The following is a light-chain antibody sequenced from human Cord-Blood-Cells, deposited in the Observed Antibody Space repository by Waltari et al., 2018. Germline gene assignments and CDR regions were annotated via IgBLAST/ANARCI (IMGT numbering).Light chain of an antibody. CDR3: QQYNNWPPYT. J-gene: IGKJ2*01. CDR2: GAS. CDR1: QSVGSN. V-gene: IGKV3-15*01. Sequence: EIMMTQSPATLSVSQGERATLSCRTSQSVGSNLAWYQQKPGQAPRLLIYGASTRATGIPARFSGSGSGTEFTLTISSLQSEDFAVYYCQQYNNWPPYTFGQGTKLEIK.